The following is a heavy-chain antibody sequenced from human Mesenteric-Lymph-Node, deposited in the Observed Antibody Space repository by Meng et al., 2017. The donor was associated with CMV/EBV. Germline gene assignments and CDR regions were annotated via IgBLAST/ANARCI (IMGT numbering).Heavy chain of an antibody. CDR3: AKKHSASRQYFYYGMDV. CDR1: GFTFSSYG. D-gene: IGHD4-11*01. Sequence: GGSLRLSCIASGFTFSSYGMHWVRQAPGKGLEWVAFIRYDGSNKYYAESVKGRFTISRDNSKNRLFLQMNSLSAEDTAVYYCAKKHSASRQYFYYGMDVWGQGTTVTVSS. J-gene: IGHJ6*02. V-gene: IGHV3-30*02. CDR2: IRYDGSNK.